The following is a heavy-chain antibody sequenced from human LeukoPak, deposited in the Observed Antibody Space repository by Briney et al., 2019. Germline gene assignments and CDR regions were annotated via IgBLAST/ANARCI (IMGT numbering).Heavy chain of an antibody. Sequence: SVKVSCKASGGTFSSYAISWVRQAPGQGLEWMGGIIPIFGTANYAQKLQGRVTMTTDTSTSTAYMELRSLRSDDTAVYYCARDYGDYVVDYWGQGTLVTVSS. J-gene: IGHJ4*02. CDR3: ARDYGDYVVDY. V-gene: IGHV1-69*05. CDR2: IIPIFGTA. CDR1: GGTFSSYA. D-gene: IGHD4-17*01.